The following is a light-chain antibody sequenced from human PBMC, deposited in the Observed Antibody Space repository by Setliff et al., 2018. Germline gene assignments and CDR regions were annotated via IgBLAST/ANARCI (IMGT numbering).Light chain of an antibody. CDR2: EVS. CDR3: CSYAGSGTL. CDR1: SSDVGSYNL. J-gene: IGLJ2*01. V-gene: IGLV2-23*02. Sequence: QSALTQPASVSGSPGQSITISCTGTSSDVGSYNLVSWYQQHPGKAPKLMPYEVSKRPSGVSNRFSASKSGNTASLTISGLQADDEADYYCCSYAGSGTLFGGGTKVTVL.